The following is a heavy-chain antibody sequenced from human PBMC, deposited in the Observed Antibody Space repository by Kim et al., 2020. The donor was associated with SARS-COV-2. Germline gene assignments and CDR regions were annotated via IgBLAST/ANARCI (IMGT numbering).Heavy chain of an antibody. CDR2: IIPIFGTA. D-gene: IGHD2-2*01. J-gene: IGHJ6*02. Sequence: SVKVSCKASGGTFSSYAISWVRQAPGQGLEWMGGIIPIFGTANYAQKFQGRVTITADESTSTAYMELSSLRSEDTAVYYCARGAGSEGYCSSTSCPGGYYYYYGMDVWGQGTTVTVSS. V-gene: IGHV1-69*13. CDR1: GGTFSSYA. CDR3: ARGAGSEGYCSSTSCPGGYYYYYGMDV.